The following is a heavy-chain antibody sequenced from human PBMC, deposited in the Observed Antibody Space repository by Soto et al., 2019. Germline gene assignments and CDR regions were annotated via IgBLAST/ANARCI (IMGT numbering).Heavy chain of an antibody. V-gene: IGHV3-23*01. CDR3: AKDRHCGGGTCQRSYFDH. Sequence: EVQLLESGGALVQPGGSLRLSCVASGFTFRTYSMSWVRQVPGKGLEWVSVVSGGGGSTYYAGSVRGRFTISRDNSKNTLYLQRNNLRDEDTAVYYCAKDRHCGGGTCQRSYFDHWGQGTPVTVSS. CDR1: GFTFRTYS. J-gene: IGHJ4*02. CDR2: VSGGGGST. D-gene: IGHD2-15*01.